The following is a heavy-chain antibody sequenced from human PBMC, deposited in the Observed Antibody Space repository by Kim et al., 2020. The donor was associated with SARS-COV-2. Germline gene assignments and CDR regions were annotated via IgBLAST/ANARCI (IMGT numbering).Heavy chain of an antibody. Sequence: RFTISRDNSKNTLYLQMNSLRAEDTAVYYCAKSGDYYDSSGYYYVGYFDYWGQGTLVTVSS. J-gene: IGHJ4*02. D-gene: IGHD3-22*01. CDR3: AKSGDYYDSSGYYYVGYFDY. V-gene: IGHV3-23*01.